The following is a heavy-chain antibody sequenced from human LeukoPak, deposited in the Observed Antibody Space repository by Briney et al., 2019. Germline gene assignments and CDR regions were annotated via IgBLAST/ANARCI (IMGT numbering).Heavy chain of an antibody. D-gene: IGHD1-26*01. CDR1: GFTFSNYW. Sequence: GSLRLSCAASGFTFSNYWTGWVRQAPGKRLEWEANMNIDGSEKYYADSVKGRFSISRDNARNSVYLQMASLRVEDTAVYYCARDPVEWELLLDYWGQGTLVTVSS. CDR2: MNIDGSEK. J-gene: IGHJ4*02. CDR3: ARDPVEWELLLDY. V-gene: IGHV3-7*01.